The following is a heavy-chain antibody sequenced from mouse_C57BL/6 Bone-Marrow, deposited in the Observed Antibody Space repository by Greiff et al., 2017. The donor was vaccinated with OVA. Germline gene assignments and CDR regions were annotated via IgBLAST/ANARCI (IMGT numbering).Heavy chain of an antibody. V-gene: IGHV5-6*01. CDR1: GFTFSSYG. CDR2: ISSGGSYT. Sequence: EVMLVESGGDLVKPGGSLKLSCAASGFTFSSYGMSWVRQTPDKRLEWVATISSGGSYTYYPDSVKGRFTISRDNAKNTLYLQMSSLKSEDTAMYYCARSTISITTVDAMDYWGQGTSVTVSS. J-gene: IGHJ4*01. D-gene: IGHD1-1*01. CDR3: ARSTISITTVDAMDY.